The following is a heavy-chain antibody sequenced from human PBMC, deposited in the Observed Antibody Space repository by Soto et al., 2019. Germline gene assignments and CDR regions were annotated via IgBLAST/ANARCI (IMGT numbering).Heavy chain of an antibody. Sequence: ESGGGVVQPGRSLRLSCAASRFTFSNYGMHWVRQAPGKGLEWVAVTSYDGSYKYYIDSVKGRFTISRDNSKNTLFLQMNSLRAEDTAVYYCAKSRDSGSYQLPDYWGQGTLVTVSS. CDR2: TSYDGSYK. J-gene: IGHJ4*02. V-gene: IGHV3-30*18. CDR1: RFTFSNYG. D-gene: IGHD1-26*01. CDR3: AKSRDSGSYQLPDY.